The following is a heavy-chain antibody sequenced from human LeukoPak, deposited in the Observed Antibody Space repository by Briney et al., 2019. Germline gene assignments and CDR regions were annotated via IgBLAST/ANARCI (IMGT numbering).Heavy chain of an antibody. Sequence: SVKVSCKASGGTFSSYAISWVRQAPGQGLEWMGGIIPIFGTANYAQKFQGRVTITADESTSTAYMELSSLRSEDTAVYYCARNLYYYDSSGYSTNWFDPWGQGTLVTVSS. J-gene: IGHJ5*02. D-gene: IGHD3-22*01. CDR1: GGTFSSYA. CDR3: ARNLYYYDSSGYSTNWFDP. V-gene: IGHV1-69*13. CDR2: IIPIFGTA.